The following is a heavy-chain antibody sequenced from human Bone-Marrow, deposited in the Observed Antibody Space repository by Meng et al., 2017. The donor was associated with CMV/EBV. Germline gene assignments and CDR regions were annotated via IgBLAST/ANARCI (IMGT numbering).Heavy chain of an antibody. Sequence: ASVKVSCKASGYTFTSYYMHWVRQAPGQGLEWMEIINPSGGSTSYAQKFQGRVTMTRDTSTSTVYMELSSLRSEDTAVYYCARPQSTGTTLGFWGQGTLVTVSS. CDR2: INPSGGST. CDR1: GYTFTSYY. D-gene: IGHD1-1*01. V-gene: IGHV1-46*01. CDR3: ARPQSTGTTLGF. J-gene: IGHJ4*02.